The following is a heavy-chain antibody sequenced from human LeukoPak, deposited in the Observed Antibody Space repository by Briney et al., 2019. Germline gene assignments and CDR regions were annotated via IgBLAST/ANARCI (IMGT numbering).Heavy chain of an antibody. D-gene: IGHD3-16*01. V-gene: IGHV4-59*01. CDR1: GGSISSYY. CDR3: ARETSQKGAHYMDV. CDR2: IYYSGYT. Sequence: SETLSLTCTVSGGSISSYYWSWIRQPPGKGLEWIGDIYYSGYTNYNPSLKSRVTISVDTSKNQFSLKLRSVTAADTAAYYCARETSQKGAHYMDVWGKGTTVTISS. J-gene: IGHJ6*03.